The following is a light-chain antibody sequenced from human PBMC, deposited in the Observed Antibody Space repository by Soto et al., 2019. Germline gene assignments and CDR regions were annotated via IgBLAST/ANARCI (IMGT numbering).Light chain of an antibody. V-gene: IGLV2-8*01. J-gene: IGLJ2*01. CDR2: EVN. Sequence: QSVLTQPPSASGSPGQSVTISCTGTSSDVGGYNYVSWYQQHPGKAPRLLIFEVNKRSSGVPDRFSGSKSANTASLTVSGLLTEDEADYYCSSYAGANTVIFGGGTKVTV. CDR3: SSYAGANTVI. CDR1: SSDVGGYNY.